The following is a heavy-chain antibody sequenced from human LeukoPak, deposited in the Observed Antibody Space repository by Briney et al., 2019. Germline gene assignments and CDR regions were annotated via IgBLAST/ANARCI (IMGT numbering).Heavy chain of an antibody. V-gene: IGHV1-46*01. Sequence: ASVKVSCKASGYTFTSYYMHRVRQAPGQGLEWMGIINPSGGSTSYAQKFQGRVTMTRDTSTSTVYMELSSLRSDDTAVYYCARLTTTVTSFDYWGQGTLVTVSS. CDR2: INPSGGST. J-gene: IGHJ4*02. CDR3: ARLTTTVTSFDY. CDR1: GYTFTSYY. D-gene: IGHD4-17*01.